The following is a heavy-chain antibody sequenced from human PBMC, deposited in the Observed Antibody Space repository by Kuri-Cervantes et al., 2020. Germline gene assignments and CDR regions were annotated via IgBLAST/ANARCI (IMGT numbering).Heavy chain of an antibody. J-gene: IGHJ4*02. CDR1: GYSISSVYF. Sequence: SETLSLTCGVSGYSISSVYFWSWIRQPPGKGLEWIGYIYSDATTKYNPSLKSRVTISVDTSKNQFSLKVKSVTAADTAVYYCTRAGGGRSGGGCYSGIDYWGQGTLVTVSS. CDR3: TRAGGGRSGGGCYSGIDY. CDR2: IYSDATT. V-gene: IGHV4-61*01. D-gene: IGHD2-15*01.